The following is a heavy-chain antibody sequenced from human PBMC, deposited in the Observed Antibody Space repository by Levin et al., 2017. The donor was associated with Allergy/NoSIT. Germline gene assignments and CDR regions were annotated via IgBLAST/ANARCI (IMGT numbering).Heavy chain of an antibody. CDR1: GFTFSGST. CDR2: IRTKTNNYAT. V-gene: IGHV3-73*01. CDR3: SGSHGPVYGDYDDS. J-gene: IGHJ5*01. D-gene: IGHD4-17*01. Sequence: GGSLRLSCAASGFTFSGSTIHWVRQASGKGLEWIGRIRTKTNNYATAYAASVKGRFTISRDDSKNTAYLQMNSLRTEDTAVYYCSGSHGPVYGDYDDSWGQGTLVTVSS.